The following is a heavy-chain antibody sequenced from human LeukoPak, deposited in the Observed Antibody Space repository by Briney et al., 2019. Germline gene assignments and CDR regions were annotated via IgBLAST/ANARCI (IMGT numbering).Heavy chain of an antibody. D-gene: IGHD5-18*01. Sequence: PGGSLRLSCAASGFTFSSYSINWVRQAPGKGLEWVSYISSSSNTIYYADSVKGRFTISRDNAKNSLYLQMNSLRAEDTAVYYCARARGWSYGLDYWGQGTLVTVSS. J-gene: IGHJ4*02. CDR3: ARARGWSYGLDY. V-gene: IGHV3-48*01. CDR1: GFTFSSYS. CDR2: ISSSSNTI.